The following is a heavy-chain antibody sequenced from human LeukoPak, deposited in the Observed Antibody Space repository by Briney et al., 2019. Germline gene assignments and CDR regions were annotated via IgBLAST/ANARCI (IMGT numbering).Heavy chain of an antibody. Sequence: SETLSLTCAVYVGSFSGYYWSWIRQPPGKGLEWIGEINHSGSTNYNSSLKSRVTMSVDTSKNQFSLKLSSVTAADTAVYYCARDGHDFPEDYWGQGTLVTVSS. D-gene: IGHD3-3*01. CDR3: ARDGHDFPEDY. CDR2: INHSGST. CDR1: VGSFSGYY. V-gene: IGHV4-34*01. J-gene: IGHJ4*02.